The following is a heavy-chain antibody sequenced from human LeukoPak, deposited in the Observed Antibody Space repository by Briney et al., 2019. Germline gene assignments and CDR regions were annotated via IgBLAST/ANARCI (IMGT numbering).Heavy chain of an antibody. D-gene: IGHD1-7*01. J-gene: IGHJ4*02. CDR2: IYYSGST. CDR1: GGSISSYY. CDR3: ARGSNWNSGLFDS. V-gene: IGHV4-30-4*08. Sequence: PSETLSLTCTVSGGSISSYYWSWIRQPPGKGLEWIGYIYYSGSTYSNPSLKSRVTMSVDTSKNQFSLNLSSVTAADTAVYYCARGSNWNSGLFDSWGQGTLVTVSS.